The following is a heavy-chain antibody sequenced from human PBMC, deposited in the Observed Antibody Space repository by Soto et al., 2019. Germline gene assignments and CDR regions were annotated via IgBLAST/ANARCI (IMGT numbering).Heavy chain of an antibody. CDR3: ARQPATTYGSAGPPDV. Sequence: QLQLQESGPGLVKPSETLSLTCTVSGGSISRSSYYWGWIRQPPGKGLEWIGSIYYSGSTYYNPSRKTRVSISVSTSKNQFSLNLSSVTGADTAVYYCARQPATTYGSAGPPDVWGQGTTVTFSS. CDR1: GGSISRSSYY. J-gene: IGHJ6*02. D-gene: IGHD3-10*01. CDR2: IYYSGST. V-gene: IGHV4-39*01.